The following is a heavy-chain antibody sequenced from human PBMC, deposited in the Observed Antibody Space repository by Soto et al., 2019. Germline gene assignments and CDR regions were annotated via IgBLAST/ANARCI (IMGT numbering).Heavy chain of an antibody. V-gene: IGHV1-18*01. J-gene: IGHJ4*02. CDR2: ISAYNGNT. D-gene: IGHD3-3*01. Sequence: QVQLVQSGAEVKKPGASVKVSCKASGYTFSSYGISWVRQAPGQGLEWMGWISAYNGNTNYAQKLQGRFTMTTDTSTSTAYMELRSLRSDDTAVYYCARDRRFLEWLYYFDYWGQGTLVTVSS. CDR3: ARDRRFLEWLYYFDY. CDR1: GYTFSSYG.